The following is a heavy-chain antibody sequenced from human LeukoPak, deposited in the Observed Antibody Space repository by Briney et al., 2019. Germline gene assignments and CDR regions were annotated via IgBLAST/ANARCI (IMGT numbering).Heavy chain of an antibody. D-gene: IGHD3-10*01. CDR2: ISGDGGNT. CDR3: ARDQRTLVRGVSPD. Sequence: PGGSLRLSCAASGFTFSSYAMSWVRQAPGKGLEWVSGISGDGGNTIYADSVKGRFTISRDNSKNTLFLQMNSLRAEDTAVYYCARDQRTLVRGVSPDWGQGTLVTVSS. J-gene: IGHJ4*02. V-gene: IGHV3-23*01. CDR1: GFTFSSYA.